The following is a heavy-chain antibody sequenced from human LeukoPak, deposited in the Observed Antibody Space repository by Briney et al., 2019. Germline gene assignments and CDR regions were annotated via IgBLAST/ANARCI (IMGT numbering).Heavy chain of an antibody. CDR2: INPNSGGT. Sequence: ASVKVSCKASGYTFTGYYMHWVRQAPGQGLKWRGGINPNSGGTNYAQKFQGRVTMTRDTSISTAYMELSRLRSDDTAVYYCARDAGYSYRASANVYHMDAWGEGTTVTVSS. D-gene: IGHD5-18*01. CDR3: ARDAGYSYRASANVYHMDA. CDR1: GYTFTGYY. J-gene: IGHJ6*03. V-gene: IGHV1-2*02.